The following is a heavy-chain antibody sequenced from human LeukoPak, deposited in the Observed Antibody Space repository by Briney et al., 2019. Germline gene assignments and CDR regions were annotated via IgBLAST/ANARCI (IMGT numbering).Heavy chain of an antibody. Sequence: ASVKVSCKTSGYTFTNYGISWVRQAPGQGLEWMGWISAYNGNTNYVQNVQDRVTMTTDTSTSTAYMELRSLRSDDTAVYYCARDHGEGYYDSSGYYGAYDAFDIWGQGTMVTVSS. D-gene: IGHD3-22*01. CDR2: ISAYNGNT. CDR3: ARDHGEGYYDSSGYYGAYDAFDI. CDR1: GYTFTNYG. V-gene: IGHV1-18*01. J-gene: IGHJ3*02.